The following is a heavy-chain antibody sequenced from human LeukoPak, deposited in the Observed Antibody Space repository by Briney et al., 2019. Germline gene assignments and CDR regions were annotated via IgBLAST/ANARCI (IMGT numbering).Heavy chain of an antibody. J-gene: IGHJ4*02. CDR2: IYPGDSDT. D-gene: IGHD3-22*01. CDR3: ARLADSSGYYLDY. CDR1: GYSFTSYW. Sequence: SGESLKISCKGSGYSFTSYWIGWVRQMPGKGLEWMGIIYPGDSDTRYSPSFQGQVTISADKSISTAYLQWSGLKASDSAMFYCARLADSSGYYLDYWGQGTLVTVSS. V-gene: IGHV5-51*01.